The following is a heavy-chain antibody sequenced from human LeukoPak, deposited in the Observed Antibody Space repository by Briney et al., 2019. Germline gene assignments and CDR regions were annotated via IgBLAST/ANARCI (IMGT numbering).Heavy chain of an antibody. CDR3: AKEVGWVEGTYYYYYMDV. J-gene: IGHJ6*03. CDR1: GFTFSSYG. Sequence: GGSLRLSCAASGFTFSSYGMSWVRQAPGKGLEWVSAISGSGGSTYDADSVKGRFTISRDNSKNTLYLQMSSLRAEDTAVYYCAKEVGWVEGTYYYYYMDVWGKGTTVTISS. V-gene: IGHV3-23*01. D-gene: IGHD1-1*01. CDR2: ISGSGGST.